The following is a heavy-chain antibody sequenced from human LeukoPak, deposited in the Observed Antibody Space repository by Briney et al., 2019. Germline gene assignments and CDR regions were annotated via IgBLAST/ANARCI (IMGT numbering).Heavy chain of an antibody. Sequence: PGGSLRLSCAASGFTVSSNYMSWVRQAPGKGLEWVSVIYSGGSTYYPDSVKGRFTISRDNSKNTLYLQMNSLRAEDTAVYYCARGFGACSGGSCYSLFYYYGMDVWGQGTTVTVSS. D-gene: IGHD2-15*01. CDR1: GFTVSSNY. J-gene: IGHJ6*02. V-gene: IGHV3-66*01. CDR3: ARGFGACSGGSCYSLFYYYGMDV. CDR2: IYSGGST.